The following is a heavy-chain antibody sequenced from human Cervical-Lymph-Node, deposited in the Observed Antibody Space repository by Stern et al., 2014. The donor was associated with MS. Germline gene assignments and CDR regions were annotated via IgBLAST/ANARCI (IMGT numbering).Heavy chain of an antibody. J-gene: IGHJ4*02. CDR2: IRSKAYGGTV. V-gene: IGHV3-49*05. Sequence: DVQLVESGGGLVKPGRSLRLSCTASGFTFGDYPMSWFRQAPGQGLEWVGFIRSKAYGGTVEDAASVKGRFTISRDDSKSIAYLQMNSLKIEDTAVYYCTRVVYTMTGYYFDYWGQGTLVTVSS. CDR1: GFTFGDYP. CDR3: TRVVYTMTGYYFDY. D-gene: IGHD5/OR15-5a*01.